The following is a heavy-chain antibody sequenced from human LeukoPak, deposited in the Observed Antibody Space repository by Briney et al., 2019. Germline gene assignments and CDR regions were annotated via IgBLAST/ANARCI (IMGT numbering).Heavy chain of an antibody. CDR2: IDPSDSYT. V-gene: IGHV5-10-1*01. J-gene: IGHJ5*02. Sequence: GESLRISCQGSGYSFTSYWISWVREMPGKGLGWMGRIDPSDSYTNYSPSFQGHVTISADKSISTAYLPWSTLKASDTAMYYCARHPYSSSTDGFDPWGQGTLVTVSS. D-gene: IGHD6-13*01. CDR3: ARHPYSSSTDGFDP. CDR1: GYSFTSYW.